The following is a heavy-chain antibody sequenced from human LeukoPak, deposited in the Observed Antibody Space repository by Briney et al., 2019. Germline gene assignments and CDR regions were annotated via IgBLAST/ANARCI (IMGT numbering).Heavy chain of an antibody. Sequence: SETLSLTCAVSGGSISSYYWSWIRQPAGKGLELIGRIYTSGTTNYNPSLKSRVTMSVDTSKNQFSLKLSSVTAADTAVYYCARAPTGTGGWNWFDPWGQGTLVTVSS. CDR1: GGSISSYY. CDR2: IYTSGTT. V-gene: IGHV4-59*10. J-gene: IGHJ5*02. D-gene: IGHD1-1*01. CDR3: ARAPTGTGGWNWFDP.